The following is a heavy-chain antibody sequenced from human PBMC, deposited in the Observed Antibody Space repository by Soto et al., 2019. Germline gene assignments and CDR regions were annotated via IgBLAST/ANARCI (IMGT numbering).Heavy chain of an antibody. CDR1: GFTFSSYW. D-gene: IGHD3-10*01. Sequence: GSLRLSCAASGFTFSSYWMHWVRQAPGKGLVWVSRINPDGSTTSYADSVKGRFTISRDSAKDTLYLQMNSLRAEDTAVYYCARVAIGSCYFEYWGQGTLVTVSS. CDR3: ARVAIGSCYFEY. CDR2: INPDGSTT. V-gene: IGHV3-74*01. J-gene: IGHJ4*02.